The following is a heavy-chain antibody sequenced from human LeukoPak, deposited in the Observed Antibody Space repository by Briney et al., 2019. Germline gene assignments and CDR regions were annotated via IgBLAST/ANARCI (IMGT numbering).Heavy chain of an antibody. CDR1: GFTFASYS. CDR3: ARVSGRLERQSDLDY. D-gene: IGHD1-1*01. Sequence: GGSLRLSCAASGFTFASYSMNWVRQAPGKGLEWVSSICGDSTYIYNAGSVKGRFTISRDNAQASLYLQMISLRADDTAVYYCARVSGRLERQSDLDYWGQGTLVIVSS. V-gene: IGHV3-21*01. J-gene: IGHJ4*02. CDR2: ICGDSTYI.